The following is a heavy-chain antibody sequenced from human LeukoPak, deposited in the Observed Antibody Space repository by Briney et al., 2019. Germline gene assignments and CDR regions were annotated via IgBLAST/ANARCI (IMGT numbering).Heavy chain of an antibody. J-gene: IGHJ4*02. V-gene: IGHV1-2*02. D-gene: IGHD5-18*01. Sequence: APVKVSCKASGYTFTGYYMHWVRQAPGQGLEWMGWINPNSGGTNYAQKFQGRVTMTRDTSISTAYMELSRLRSDDTAVYYCARDQEHSYGSGLLHWGQGTLVTVSS. CDR3: ARDQEHSYGSGLLH. CDR1: GYTFTGYY. CDR2: INPNSGGT.